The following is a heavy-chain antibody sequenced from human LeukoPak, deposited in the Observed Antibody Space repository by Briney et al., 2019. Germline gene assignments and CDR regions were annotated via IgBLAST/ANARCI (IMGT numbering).Heavy chain of an antibody. J-gene: IGHJ3*02. CDR1: GGSISSYY. CDR3: ARTRKPGSPGGAFDI. D-gene: IGHD1-26*01. V-gene: IGHV4-4*07. Sequence: SETLSLTCTVSGGSISSYYWSWIRQPAGKGLEWIGRIYTSGSTNYNPSLKSRVTMSVDTSKNQFSLKLSSVTAADTAVYYCARTRKPGSPGGAFDIWGQGTMVTVSS. CDR2: IYTSGST.